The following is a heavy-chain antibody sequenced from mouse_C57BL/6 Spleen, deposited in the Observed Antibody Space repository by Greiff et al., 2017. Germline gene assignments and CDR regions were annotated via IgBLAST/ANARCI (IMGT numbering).Heavy chain of an antibody. J-gene: IGHJ3*01. CDR2: IDPSDSAT. D-gene: IGHD1-1*01. Sequence: VQLQQPGAELVRPGSSVKLSCKASGYTFTSYWMHWVKQRPIQGLEWIGNIDPSDSATHYNQKFKDKATLTVDKSSSTAYMQRSSLTSEDSAVYYCARATTVPEAWFAYWGQGTLVTVAA. CDR1: GYTFTSYW. V-gene: IGHV1-52*01. CDR3: ARATTVPEAWFAY.